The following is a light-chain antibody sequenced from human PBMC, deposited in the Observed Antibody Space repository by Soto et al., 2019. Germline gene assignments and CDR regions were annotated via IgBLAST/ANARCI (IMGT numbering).Light chain of an antibody. J-gene: IGLJ2*01. CDR2: GNS. CDR1: SSNIGAGYD. Sequence: QSALTQPPSVSGAPGQRVTISCTGSSSNIGAGYDVHWYQQLPGTAPKLLIYGNSNRPSGVPDRFSGSKSGTSASLAITGLQAEDEADYYGQSYDSSLRVSVFGGGTKLTVL. V-gene: IGLV1-40*01. CDR3: QSYDSSLRVSV.